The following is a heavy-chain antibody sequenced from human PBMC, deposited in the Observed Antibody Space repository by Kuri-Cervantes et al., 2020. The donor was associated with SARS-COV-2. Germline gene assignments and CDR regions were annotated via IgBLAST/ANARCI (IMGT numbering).Heavy chain of an antibody. CDR2: IYGSDT. Sequence: GESLKISCAASGFTFSNHAMQWVRQAPGKGLDWVTGIYGSDTYYADSVTGRVTCSRDISKNTLYLQMNGLSAEDTAVYYCAKTFSTVRYYWYGMDVWGQGTPVTVSS. CDR3: AKTFSTVRYYWYGMDV. J-gene: IGHJ6*02. D-gene: IGHD4-11*01. V-gene: IGHV3-23*01. CDR1: GFTFSNHA.